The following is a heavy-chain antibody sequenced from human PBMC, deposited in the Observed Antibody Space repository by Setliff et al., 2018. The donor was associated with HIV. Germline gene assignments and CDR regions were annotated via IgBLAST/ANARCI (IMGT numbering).Heavy chain of an antibody. D-gene: IGHD2-2*01. CDR1: GFTFTDYW. J-gene: IGHJ4*02. CDR2: INVDGSSI. Sequence: GGSLRLSCAASGFTFTDYWMHWVRQVPGQGLVWVSRINVDGSSISYADSVKGRFTISRDNAKNTLYLQMNSLRAEDTAVYYCARDQQIGSSTGCYDYWGQGTLVTVSS. V-gene: IGHV3-74*01. CDR3: ARDQQIGSSTGCYDY.